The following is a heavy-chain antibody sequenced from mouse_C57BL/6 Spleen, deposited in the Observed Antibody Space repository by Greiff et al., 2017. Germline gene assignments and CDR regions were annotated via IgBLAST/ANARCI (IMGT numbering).Heavy chain of an antibody. Sequence: VQLKESGGGLVKPGGSLKLSCAASGFTFSSYTMSWVRQTPEKRLEWVATISGGGGNTYYPDSVKGRFTISRDNAKNTLYLQMSSLRSEDTALYYCARQGTGTFDYWGQGTTLTVSS. CDR3: ARQGTGTFDY. CDR2: ISGGGGNT. J-gene: IGHJ2*01. D-gene: IGHD4-1*01. CDR1: GFTFSSYT. V-gene: IGHV5-9*01.